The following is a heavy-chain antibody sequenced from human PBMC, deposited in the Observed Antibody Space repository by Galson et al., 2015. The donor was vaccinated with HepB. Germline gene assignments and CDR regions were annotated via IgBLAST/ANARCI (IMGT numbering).Heavy chain of an antibody. D-gene: IGHD6-13*01. CDR2: IIPVFGTR. CDR1: GGNLNTYA. Sequence: SVKVSCKASGGNLNTYAITWVRQAPGLGLEWMGGIIPVFGTRSYAQKFQGRVTITADESTSTAYLELRSLRSDDTAVYYCARDHASSSWYRIDYWGQGTLVTVSS. J-gene: IGHJ4*02. V-gene: IGHV1-69*13. CDR3: ARDHASSSWYRIDY.